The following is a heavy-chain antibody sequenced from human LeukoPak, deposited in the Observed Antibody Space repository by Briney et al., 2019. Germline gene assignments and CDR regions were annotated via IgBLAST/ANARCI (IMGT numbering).Heavy chain of an antibody. CDR3: ARVRAVAGPYYFDY. CDR1: GSTFSSYW. J-gene: IGHJ4*02. V-gene: IGHV3-7*01. CDR2: IKQDGSEK. Sequence: GGSLRLSCAASGSTFSSYWMSWVRQAPGKGLEWVANIKQDGSEKYYVDSVKGRFTISRDNAKNSLYLQMNSLRAEDTAVYYCARVRAVAGPYYFDYWGQGTLVTVSS. D-gene: IGHD6-19*01.